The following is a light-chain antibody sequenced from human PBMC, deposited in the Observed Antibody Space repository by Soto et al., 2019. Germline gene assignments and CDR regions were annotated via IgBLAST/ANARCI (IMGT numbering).Light chain of an antibody. V-gene: IGKV1-39*01. J-gene: IGKJ2*01. CDR1: PDVRLY. Sequence: DIHLTQSPSSLFASFGDRVTLTXRTRPDVRLYFNWCQQWPGXAPQXXXYDXSSLQTGVPSSFSGSGSGTAFAPTISSLQPEDCANYYCQQSYRTTRTVGQGTKVDI. CDR2: DXS. CDR3: QQSYRTTRT.